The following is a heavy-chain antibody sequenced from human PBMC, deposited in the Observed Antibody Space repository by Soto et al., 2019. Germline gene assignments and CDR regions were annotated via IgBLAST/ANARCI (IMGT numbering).Heavy chain of an antibody. V-gene: IGHV3-30*18. CDR1: GFTFSSYG. CDR2: ISYDGSNK. Sequence: VQLVESGGGVVQPGRSLRLSCAASGFTFSSYGMHWVRQAPGKGLEWVAVISYDGSNKYYADSVKGRFTISRDNSKNTLYLQMNSLRAEDTAVYYCAKDWLGADGDVWGQGTTVTVSS. J-gene: IGHJ6*02. CDR3: AKDWLGADGDV. D-gene: IGHD5-12*01.